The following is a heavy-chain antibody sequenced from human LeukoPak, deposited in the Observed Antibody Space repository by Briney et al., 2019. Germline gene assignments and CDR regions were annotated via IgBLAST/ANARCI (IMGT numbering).Heavy chain of an antibody. Sequence: PSQTLSLTCLLSGGSLSSGSYCWSWIRQPAGKGREWFGRTYISGTTNYNPPHKSQGTISGDTSNNQFSLKLSSVTAAGTAVYYCARDYGSGSWRRYYYMDVWGKGTTVTISS. CDR3: ARDYGSGSWRRYYYMDV. CDR2: TYISGTT. V-gene: IGHV4-61*02. J-gene: IGHJ6*03. D-gene: IGHD3-10*01. CDR1: GGSLSSGSYC.